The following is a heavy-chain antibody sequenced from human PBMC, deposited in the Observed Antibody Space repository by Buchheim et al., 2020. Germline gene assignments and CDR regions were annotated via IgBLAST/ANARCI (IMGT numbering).Heavy chain of an antibody. CDR1: GFTFSSYA. D-gene: IGHD3-16*01. J-gene: IGHJ6*02. V-gene: IGHV3-30-3*01. CDR2: ISYDGSNK. CDR3: ARDRLFMGGYYGMDV. Sequence: QVQLVESGGGVVQPGRSLRLSCAASGFTFSSYAMHWVRQAPGKGLEWVAVISYDGSNKYYADSVKGRFTISRDNSKNTLYLQMNSLRAEDTAVYYCARDRLFMGGYYGMDVWGQGTT.